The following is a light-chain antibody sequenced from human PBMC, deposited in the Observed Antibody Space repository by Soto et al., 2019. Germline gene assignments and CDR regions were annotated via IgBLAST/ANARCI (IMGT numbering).Light chain of an antibody. V-gene: IGLV2-14*01. Sequence: QSVLTQPASVSGSPGQSITISCTGTSSDVGAYNFVSWYQQFPGKAPKLILYEVSNRPSGVSDRFSASKSGNTASLLISGLQAEDEADYYCSSQTSSATMVFGGGTKLTVL. CDR2: EVS. J-gene: IGLJ2*01. CDR1: SSDVGAYNF. CDR3: SSQTSSATMV.